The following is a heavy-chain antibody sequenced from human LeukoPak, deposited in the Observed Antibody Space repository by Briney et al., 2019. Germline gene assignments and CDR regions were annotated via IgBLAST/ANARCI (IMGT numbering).Heavy chain of an antibody. CDR1: NASISSSTDY. Sequence: SETLSLTCSVSNASISSSTDYWGWIRQPPGKGLEWIGRIYYSGTTYYNPPLKSRVTISVDTSKNQFSLNLTSVTAADTAVFYCARLAHERSGYYLVIDYWGQGTLVTVSS. V-gene: IGHV4-39*01. D-gene: IGHD3-22*01. CDR3: ARLAHERSGYYLVIDY. CDR2: IYYSGTT. J-gene: IGHJ4*02.